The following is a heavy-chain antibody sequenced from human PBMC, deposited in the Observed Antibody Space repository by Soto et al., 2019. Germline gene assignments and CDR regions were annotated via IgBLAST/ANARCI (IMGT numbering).Heavy chain of an antibody. D-gene: IGHD6-19*01. J-gene: IGHJ4*02. CDR2: IFHSGST. CDR3: ARTVAVGGYYFDY. Sequence: QVQLQESGPGLVEPSGTLSLTCIVSGASISSRNWWTWVRQPPGKGLEWIGEIFHSGSTSYKPSLRSRVTISVDKSKNQFSRKVRSVTAADTAVYYCARTVAVGGYYFDYWGQGTLVTVSS. V-gene: IGHV4-4*02. CDR1: GASISSRNW.